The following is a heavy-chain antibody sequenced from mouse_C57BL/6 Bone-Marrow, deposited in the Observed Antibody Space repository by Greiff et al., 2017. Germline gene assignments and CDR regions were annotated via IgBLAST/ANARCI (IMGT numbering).Heavy chain of an antibody. CDR1: GFTFSSYA. Sequence: EVMLVESGGGLVKPGGSLKLSCAASGFTFSSYAMSWVRQTPDKRLEWVATISDGGSYTSYPDNVKGRFTISRDNAKHTLYLQMRPLRSEDTAMYYCARGRYSNFYFDYWGQGTTLTVSS. CDR3: ARGRYSNFYFDY. CDR2: ISDGGSYT. D-gene: IGHD2-5*01. J-gene: IGHJ2*01. V-gene: IGHV5-4*03.